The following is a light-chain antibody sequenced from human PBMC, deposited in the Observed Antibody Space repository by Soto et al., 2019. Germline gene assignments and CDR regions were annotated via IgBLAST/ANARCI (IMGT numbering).Light chain of an antibody. J-gene: IGKJ5*01. V-gene: IGKV1-39*01. Sequence: DIQMTQSPSSLSASVGDRVTITCRASQSISSYLSWYQQKPGKAPKLLIFAASNLQSGVPSTLSGSGSGTDFTLTISSLQPEDCATYYCQQSYSIPITFGQGTRLDIK. CDR3: QQSYSIPIT. CDR2: AAS. CDR1: QSISSY.